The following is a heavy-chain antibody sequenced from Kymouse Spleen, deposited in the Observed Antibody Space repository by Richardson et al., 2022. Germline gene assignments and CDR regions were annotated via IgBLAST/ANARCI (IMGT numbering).Heavy chain of an antibody. Sequence: QVQLQQWGAGLLKPSETLSLTCAVYGGSFSGYYWSWIRQPPGKGLEWIGEINHSGSTNYNPSLKSRVTISVDTSKNQFSLKLSSVTAADTAVYYCAREGSGSYGFDPWGQGTLVTVSS. D-gene: IGHD3-10*01. V-gene: IGHV4-34*01. CDR1: GGSFSGYY. J-gene: IGHJ5*02. CDR2: INHSGST. CDR3: AREGSGSYGFDP.